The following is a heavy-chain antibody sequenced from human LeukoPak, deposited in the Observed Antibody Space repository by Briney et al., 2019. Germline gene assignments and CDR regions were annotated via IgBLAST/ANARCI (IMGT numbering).Heavy chain of an antibody. CDR1: GYTFTSYF. J-gene: IGHJ4*02. Sequence: GASVTVSCTASGYTFTSYFMHWVRQAPGQGLEWMGVIDPSGGSTGYAQKFQGRVTMTRDTSTNTVYMELSSLRSEDTAVYYCAFSGSPTRYYFDYWGQGTLVTVSS. V-gene: IGHV1-46*01. CDR3: AFSGSPTRYYFDY. CDR2: IDPSGGST. D-gene: IGHD1-26*01.